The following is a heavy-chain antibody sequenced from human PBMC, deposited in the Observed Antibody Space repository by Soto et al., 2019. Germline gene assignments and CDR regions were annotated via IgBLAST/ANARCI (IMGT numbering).Heavy chain of an antibody. D-gene: IGHD3-22*01. CDR2: ISASGRTI. CDR1: GFTFSTFE. J-gene: IGHJ4*02. CDR3: VREGNESSGTFNY. V-gene: IGHV3-48*03. Sequence: EVRLVESGGGLVQPGGSLRLSCAPSGFTFSTFEMNWVRQAPGKGLEWVSSISASGRTIYYAASVKGRFTITRDNAKNSLDRQMNSLRDRDTAVYYCVREGNESSGTFNYWGLGSLVTVSS.